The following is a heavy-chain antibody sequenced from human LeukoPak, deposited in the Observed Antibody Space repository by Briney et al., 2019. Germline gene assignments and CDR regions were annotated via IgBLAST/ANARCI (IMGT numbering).Heavy chain of an antibody. V-gene: IGHV3-48*01. CDR1: GFAFSTYA. Sequence: RGSLRLSCAASGFAFSTYAMNWVRQAPGKGLEWVSFITSDSNTIYYADSMEGRFTISRDNAENSLYLQMNSLSAEDTAVYYCARDRMGGSFDYWGQGTLVTVSS. J-gene: IGHJ4*02. CDR3: ARDRMGGSFDY. D-gene: IGHD2-15*01. CDR2: ITSDSNTI.